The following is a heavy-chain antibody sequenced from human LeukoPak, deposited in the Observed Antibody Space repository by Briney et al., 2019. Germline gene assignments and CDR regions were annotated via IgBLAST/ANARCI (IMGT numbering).Heavy chain of an antibody. CDR1: GGSISSGGYY. Sequence: PSQTLSLTCAVSGGSISSGGYYWSWIRQPPGKGLEWIGYIDYSGSTNYNPSLKSRVTISLDTSKRQFFLRLNSVTAADTAVYYCARQYCSGGNCYPFDAFDVWGQGTMVTVSS. CDR3: ARQYCSGGNCYPFDAFDV. V-gene: IGHV4-61*08. CDR2: IDYSGST. D-gene: IGHD2-15*01. J-gene: IGHJ3*01.